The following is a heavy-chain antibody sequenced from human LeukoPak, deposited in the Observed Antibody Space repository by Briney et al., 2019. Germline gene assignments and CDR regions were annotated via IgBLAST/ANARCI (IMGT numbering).Heavy chain of an antibody. CDR3: AADLGSGGATVYFDY. V-gene: IGHV1-58*02. D-gene: IGHD1-26*01. Sequence: SVKVSCKASGFTFTSSAMQWVRQARGQRLEWIGWIVVGSGNTNYAQKFQERVTITRDMSTSTAYMELSRLRSEDTAVYYCAADLGSGGATVYFDYWGQGTLVTVSS. CDR1: GFTFTSSA. CDR2: IVVGSGNT. J-gene: IGHJ4*02.